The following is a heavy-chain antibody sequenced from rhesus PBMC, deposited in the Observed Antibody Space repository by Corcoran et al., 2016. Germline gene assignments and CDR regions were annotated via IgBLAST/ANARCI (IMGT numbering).Heavy chain of an antibody. CDR3: ARSGYCSGIYCYAYFEF. Sequence: EVQLVESGGGLAKPGGSLRLSCAASGFTFSSYWMNWVRQTPGKGLEWISAINSGGGSTYYADSGKGRFTISRYNSKNTLSLQMHSLRAEDTAVYYCARSGYCSGIYCYAYFEFWGQGALVTVS. CDR1: GFTFSSYW. CDR2: INSGGGST. J-gene: IGHJ1*01. D-gene: IGHD2-27*01. V-gene: IGHV3S42*01.